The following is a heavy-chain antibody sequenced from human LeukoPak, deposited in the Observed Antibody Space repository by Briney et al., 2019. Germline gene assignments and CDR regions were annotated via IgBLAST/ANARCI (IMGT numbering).Heavy chain of an antibody. V-gene: IGHV3-66*01. CDR3: ARSITGYGGLLDY. D-gene: IGHD4-23*01. Sequence: GGSLRLSCAASGFTVSSNYMSWVRQAPGKGLEWVSVIYSGGSTSYADSVKGRFTISRDSSKNTVYLQMNSLRAEDTAVYYCARSITGYGGLLDYWGQGTLVTVSS. CDR2: IYSGGST. J-gene: IGHJ4*02. CDR1: GFTVSSNY.